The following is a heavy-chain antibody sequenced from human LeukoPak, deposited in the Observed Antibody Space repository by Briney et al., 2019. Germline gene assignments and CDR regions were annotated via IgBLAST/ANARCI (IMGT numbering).Heavy chain of an antibody. D-gene: IGHD6-13*01. CDR2: ITASGDNT. V-gene: IGHV3-23*01. CDR3: AKQGSSSWYEY. CDR1: GFTFGSNV. Sequence: PGGSLRLSCAASGFTFGSNVMSWVRQAPGKGLEWVSAITASGDNTYYADSVKGRLTISRDNSKNTLHLQMSSLRAEDTAVYYCAKQGSSSWYEYWGQGTLVTVSS. J-gene: IGHJ4*02.